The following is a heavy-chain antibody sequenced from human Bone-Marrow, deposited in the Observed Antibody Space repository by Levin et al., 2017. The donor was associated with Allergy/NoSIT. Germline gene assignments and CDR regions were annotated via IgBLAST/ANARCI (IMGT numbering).Heavy chain of an antibody. D-gene: IGHD5-18*01. V-gene: IGHV1-8*01. Sequence: ASVKVSCKASGYTFTSYDINWVRQATGQGLEWMGWMNPNSGNTGYAQKFQGRVTMTRNTSISTAYMELSSLRSEDTAVYYCARGEPWDVDTAMVTDYYYGMDVWGQGTTVTVSS. J-gene: IGHJ6*02. CDR2: MNPNSGNT. CDR3: ARGEPWDVDTAMVTDYYYGMDV. CDR1: GYTFTSYD.